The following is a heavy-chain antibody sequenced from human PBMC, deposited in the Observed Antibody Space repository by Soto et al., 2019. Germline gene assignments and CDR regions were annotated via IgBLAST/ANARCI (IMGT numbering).Heavy chain of an antibody. CDR2: ISGSGFTI. V-gene: IGHV3-11*01. CDR1: GFTFSDHY. CDR3: ATPRPGSHGYGY. D-gene: IGHD3-16*01. J-gene: IGHJ4*02. Sequence: QVQLVESGGGLVEPGGSLRLSCATSGFTFSDHYMSWIRQAPGKGLAWVAYISGSGFTIYNADSVKGRFTISRDNAKNSVYLQMDSLRAEDTAVYYCATPRPGSHGYGYWGQGTLVTVSS.